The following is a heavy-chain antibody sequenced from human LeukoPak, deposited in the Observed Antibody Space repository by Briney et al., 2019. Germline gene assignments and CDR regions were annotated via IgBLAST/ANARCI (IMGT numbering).Heavy chain of an antibody. V-gene: IGHV1-2*02. CDR3: ARPHTAMVKGYYYYYMDV. CDR2: INPNSGGT. Sequence: ASVKVSCKASGYTFTGYYMHWVRQAPGQGLEWMGWINPNSGGTNYAQKFQGRVTMTRDTSISTAYMELSRLRSDDTAVYYCARPHTAMVKGYYYYYMDVWGKGTTVTVSS. J-gene: IGHJ6*03. D-gene: IGHD5-18*01. CDR1: GYTFTGYY.